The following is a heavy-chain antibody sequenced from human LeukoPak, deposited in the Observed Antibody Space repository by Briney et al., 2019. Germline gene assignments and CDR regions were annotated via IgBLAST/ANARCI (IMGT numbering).Heavy chain of an antibody. V-gene: IGHV4-38-2*02. D-gene: IGHD3-10*01. CDR1: DYFITSGYY. CDR2: IYHSGST. J-gene: IGHJ5*02. Sequence: SETLSLTCIVSDYFITSGYYWGWIRQRPGKGLEWIGSIYHSGSTHYNPSLKSRVTMSVDTSKNQFSLKLTSVTAADTAIYYCAQLYGSGNDWFDPWGQGTLVTVSS. CDR3: AQLYGSGNDWFDP.